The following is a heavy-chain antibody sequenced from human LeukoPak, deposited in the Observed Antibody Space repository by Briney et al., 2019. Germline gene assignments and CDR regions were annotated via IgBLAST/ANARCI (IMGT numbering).Heavy chain of an antibody. CDR2: ISGGGGRT. V-gene: IGHV3-23*01. Sequence: GGSLSLSCALSGLSSSTYAMSWVRPAPGKGLEWVSAISGGGGRTYYADSVEGRFTVSRDDSKNTLYLQMNSLRAEDTAVYYCAKGRSSSGFFDYWGQGTLVTVSS. D-gene: IGHD3-22*01. CDR1: GLSSSTYA. J-gene: IGHJ4*02. CDR3: AKGRSSSGFFDY.